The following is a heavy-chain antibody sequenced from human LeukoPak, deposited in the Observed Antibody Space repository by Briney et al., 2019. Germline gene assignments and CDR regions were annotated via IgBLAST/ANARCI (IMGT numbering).Heavy chain of an antibody. V-gene: IGHV4-34*01. Sequence: SETLSLTCAVYGGSFSGYYWSWVRQPPGKGLKWIGEINHSGSTNYNPSLKSRVTISVDTSKNQFSLKLSSVTAADTAVYYCARTVVPAAPDDYWGQGTLVTVSS. CDR2: INHSGST. CDR1: GGSFSGYY. J-gene: IGHJ4*02. D-gene: IGHD2-2*01. CDR3: ARTVVPAAPDDY.